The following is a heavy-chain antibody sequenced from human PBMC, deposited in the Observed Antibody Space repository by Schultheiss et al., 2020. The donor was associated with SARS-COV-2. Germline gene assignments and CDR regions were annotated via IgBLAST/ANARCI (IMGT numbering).Heavy chain of an antibody. Sequence: SQTLSLTCAISGDSVSSNSAAWNWIRQSPSRGLEWLGRTYYRSKWYNEYAVSVRSRITISPDTSKNHFSLKLSSVTAADTAVYYCAKGDYGSGNYHQLSFDYWGQGTLVTVSS. D-gene: IGHD3-10*01. J-gene: IGHJ4*02. CDR2: TYYRSKWYN. V-gene: IGHV6-1*01. CDR3: AKGDYGSGNYHQLSFDY. CDR1: GDSVSSNSAA.